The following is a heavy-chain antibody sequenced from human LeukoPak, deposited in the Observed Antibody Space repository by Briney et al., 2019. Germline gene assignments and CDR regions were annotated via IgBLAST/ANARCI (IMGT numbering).Heavy chain of an antibody. Sequence: GGSPRLSCAASGFTFNNYGMHYVRQAPGKGLEWVAVISDDGRNKNYADSVKGRFTISRDSSNNTLYLQMNSLRAEDTGVYFCAKDRETTASGTFDFRGQGTLVTVSS. CDR3: AKDRETTASGTFDF. CDR2: ISDDGRNK. V-gene: IGHV3-30*18. J-gene: IGHJ4*02. CDR1: GFTFNNYG. D-gene: IGHD6-13*01.